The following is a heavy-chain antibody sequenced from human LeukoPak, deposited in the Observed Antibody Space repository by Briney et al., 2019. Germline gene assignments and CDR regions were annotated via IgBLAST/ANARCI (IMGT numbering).Heavy chain of an antibody. CDR1: GGSISSSSYY. CDR2: IYYSGST. V-gene: IGHV4-39*07. D-gene: IGHD6-13*01. CDR3: AREVSSWGAFDI. J-gene: IGHJ3*02. Sequence: PSETLSLTCTVSGGSISSSSYYWGWIRQPPGKGLEWIGSIYYSGSTYYNPSLKSRVTISVDTSKNQFSLKLSSVTAADTAVYYCAREVSSWGAFDIWGQGTMVTVSS.